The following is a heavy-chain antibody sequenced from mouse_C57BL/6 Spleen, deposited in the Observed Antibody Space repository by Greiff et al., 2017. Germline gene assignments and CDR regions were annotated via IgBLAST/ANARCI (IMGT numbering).Heavy chain of an antibody. CDR2: ISSGGSYT. D-gene: IGHD2-4*01. V-gene: IGHV5-6*01. Sequence: EVKLVESGGDLVKPGGSLKLSCAASGFTFSSYGMSWVRQTPDKRLEWVATISSGGSYTYYPDSVKGRFTISRDNAKNTRYLRMSSLKSEDTAMCYWASQDYDPPWFAYWDHRALLTVSA. CDR1: GFTFSSYG. J-gene: IGHJ3*01. CDR3: ASQDYDPPWFAY.